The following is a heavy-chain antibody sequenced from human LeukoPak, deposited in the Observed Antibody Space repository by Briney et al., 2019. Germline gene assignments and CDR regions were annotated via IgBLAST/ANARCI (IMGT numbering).Heavy chain of an antibody. V-gene: IGHV3-21*01. CDR2: ISSSSSSI. D-gene: IGHD1-7*01. Sequence: PGGSLRLSCAVSGFPFSTYSMNWVRQAPGKGLEWVSRISSSSSSISYADSVKGRFTISRDNAQNSLYLQMNSLRDEDTAVYYCAREGGRTWNYVHTYGMDIWGQGTTVTVSS. J-gene: IGHJ6*02. CDR3: AREGGRTWNYVHTYGMDI. CDR1: GFPFSTYS.